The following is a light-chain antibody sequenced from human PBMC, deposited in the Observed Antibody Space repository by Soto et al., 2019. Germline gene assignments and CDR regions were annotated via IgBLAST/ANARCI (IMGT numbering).Light chain of an antibody. J-gene: IGKJ1*01. CDR1: QSVSSY. CDR3: QQYGSSPWT. Sequence: EIVLTHSPATLSLSPWERATLSFRASQSVSSYLAWYQQKPGQAPRLLIYDASNRATGIPARFGGSGSGTDFTLTISRLEPEDFAVYFCQQYGSSPWTFGQGTKVDI. CDR2: DAS. V-gene: IGKV3-20*01.